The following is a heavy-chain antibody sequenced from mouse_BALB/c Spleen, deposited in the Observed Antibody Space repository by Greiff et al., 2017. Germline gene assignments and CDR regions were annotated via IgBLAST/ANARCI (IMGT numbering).Heavy chain of an antibody. J-gene: IGHJ2*01. D-gene: IGHD2-3*01. Sequence: LQESGAELVRPGTSVKISCKASGYTFTNYWLGWVKQRPGHGLEWIGDIYPGGGYTNYNEKFKGKATLTADTSSSTAYMQLSSLTSEDSAVYFCARNDGYYYFDYWGQGTTLTVSS. CDR3: ARNDGYYYFDY. CDR1: GYTFTNYW. CDR2: IYPGGGYT. V-gene: IGHV1-63*02.